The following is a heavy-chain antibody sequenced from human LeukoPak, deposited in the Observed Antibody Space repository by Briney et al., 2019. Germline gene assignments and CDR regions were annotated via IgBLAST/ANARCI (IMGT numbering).Heavy chain of an antibody. CDR1: GGTFSNYA. Sequence: ASVKVSCKASGGTFSNYALSWVRQAPGQGLEWMGAIIPFLDTSNYPPKFQDRVTITTDESTSTAYMELSSLRSDDTAVYYWARAQAGNYDWPLDLWGQGTLVTVSS. V-gene: IGHV1-69*05. J-gene: IGHJ5*02. D-gene: IGHD5-12*01. CDR3: ARAQAGNYDWPLDL. CDR2: IIPFLDTS.